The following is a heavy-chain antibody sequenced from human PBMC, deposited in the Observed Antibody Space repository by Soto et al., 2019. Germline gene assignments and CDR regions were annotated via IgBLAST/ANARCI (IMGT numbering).Heavy chain of an antibody. Sequence: PGESLKISCKGSGYSFTSYWIGWVRQMPGKGLEWMGIIYPGDSDTRYSPSFQGQVTISADKSISTAYLQWSSLKASDTAMYYCARHRARIAAPYYYYYGMDVWGQGTTVTVSS. V-gene: IGHV5-51*01. CDR2: IYPGDSDT. J-gene: IGHJ6*02. CDR1: GYSFTSYW. D-gene: IGHD6-6*01. CDR3: ARHRARIAAPYYYYYGMDV.